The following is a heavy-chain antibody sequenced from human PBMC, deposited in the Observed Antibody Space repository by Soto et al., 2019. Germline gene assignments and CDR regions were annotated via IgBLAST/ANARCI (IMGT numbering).Heavy chain of an antibody. CDR1: GFTCSSYG. CDR2: ISYDGSNK. V-gene: IGHV3-30*18. D-gene: IGHD3-22*01. Sequence: GGSLRLSCAASGFTCSSYGMHWVRQAPGKGLEWVAVISYDGSNKYYADSVKGRFTISRDNSKNTLYLQMNSLRAEDTAVYYCAKDGPYDTTLGAFDIWGQGTMVPVSS. CDR3: AKDGPYDTTLGAFDI. J-gene: IGHJ3*02.